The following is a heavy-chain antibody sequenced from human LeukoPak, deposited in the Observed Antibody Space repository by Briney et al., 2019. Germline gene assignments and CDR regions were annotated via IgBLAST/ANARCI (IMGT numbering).Heavy chain of an antibody. Sequence: GGSLRLSRAASGFTFSSYGMSWVRQAPGKGLEWVAFIRYDGSNKYYADSVKGRFTISRDNSKNTLYLQMNSLRAEDTAVYYCAKEGGIGSSWYNYYYYMDVWGKGTTVTISS. D-gene: IGHD6-13*01. CDR1: GFTFSSYG. CDR2: IRYDGSNK. J-gene: IGHJ6*03. CDR3: AKEGGIGSSWYNYYYYMDV. V-gene: IGHV3-30*02.